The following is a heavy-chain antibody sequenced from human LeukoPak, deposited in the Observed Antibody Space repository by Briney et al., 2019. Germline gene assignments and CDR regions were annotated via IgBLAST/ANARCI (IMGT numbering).Heavy chain of an antibody. Sequence: GGSLRLSCGASGVTFSSDVMSWVRQGPGQGRGWVSAISGSGDVTSYADAVRGRVTISRDNSKNTLYPQMNRLRAEGTAVYYRAKGALSGTYPPFADWGQATLVTASS. CDR1: GVTFSSDV. CDR3: AKGALSGTYPPFAD. J-gene: IGHJ4*02. V-gene: IGHV3-23*01. D-gene: IGHD3-10*01. CDR2: ISGSGDVT.